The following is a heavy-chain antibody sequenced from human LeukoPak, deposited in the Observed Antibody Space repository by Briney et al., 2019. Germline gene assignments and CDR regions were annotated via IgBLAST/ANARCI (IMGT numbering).Heavy chain of an antibody. CDR2: INHSGST. D-gene: IGHD4-17*01. CDR1: GGSISSSSYY. Sequence: SETLSLTCTVSGGSISSSSYYWGWIRQPPGKGLEWIGEINHSGSTNYNPSLKSRVTISVDTSKNQFSLKLSSVTAADTAVYYCARDYGTEYFDYWGQGTLVTVSS. J-gene: IGHJ4*02. V-gene: IGHV4-39*07. CDR3: ARDYGTEYFDY.